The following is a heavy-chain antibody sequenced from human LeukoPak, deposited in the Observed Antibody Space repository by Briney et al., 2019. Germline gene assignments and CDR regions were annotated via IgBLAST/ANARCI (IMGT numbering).Heavy chain of an antibody. CDR3: ARLTRLSTSPDRYYLDY. CDR2: IFTSGGT. J-gene: IGHJ4*02. CDR1: RDSLSSYY. V-gene: IGHV4-4*09. D-gene: IGHD6-6*01. Sequence: PSETLSLTRTVSRDSLSSYYWSWIRPPPGKGLEWIGYIFTSGGTNYIPSLKGRVTISIDTSKNQFSLKLSSVTAADSAVYYCARLTRLSTSPDRYYLDYWGQGTLVTVSS.